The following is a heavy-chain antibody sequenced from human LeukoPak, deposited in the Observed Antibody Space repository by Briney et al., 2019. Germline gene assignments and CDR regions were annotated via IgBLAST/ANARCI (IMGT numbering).Heavy chain of an antibody. D-gene: IGHD2-15*01. CDR3: ARWYCSGGTCPIFDY. V-gene: IGHV4-4*07. CDR1: GGSISIDY. Sequence: PSQTLSLTCTVSGGSISIDYWSWIRQPAEKGREWIGRIYTSGSTNYNPSLKSRVTISLDKSKNQFSLNLTSVTAEDTAVYYCARWYCSGGTCPIFDYWGQGNLVTVSS. CDR2: IYTSGST. J-gene: IGHJ4*02.